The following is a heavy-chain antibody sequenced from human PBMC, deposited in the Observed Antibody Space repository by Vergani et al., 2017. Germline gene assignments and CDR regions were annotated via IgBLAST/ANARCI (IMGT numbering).Heavy chain of an antibody. D-gene: IGHD4-23*01. CDR1: GFTFSSYG. Sequence: QVQLVESGGGVVQPGRSLRLSCAASGFTFSSYGMHWVRQAPGKGLEWVAVISYDGSNKYYADSVKGRFTISRDNSKNTLYLQMNSLRAEDTAVYYCARGQDYGGNSGGWFDPWGQGTLVTVSS. CDR3: ARGQDYGGNSGGWFDP. J-gene: IGHJ5*02. CDR2: ISYDGSNK. V-gene: IGHV3-30*03.